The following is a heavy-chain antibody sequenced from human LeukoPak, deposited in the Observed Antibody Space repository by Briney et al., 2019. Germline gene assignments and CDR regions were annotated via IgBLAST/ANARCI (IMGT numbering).Heavy chain of an antibody. CDR2: IYYTGT. D-gene: IGHD7-27*01. CDR1: GGSVSDYY. V-gene: IGHV4-59*02. J-gene: IGHJ4*02. Sequence: SETLSLTCTASGGSVSDYYWSWIRQSPGKGLEWTGYIYYTGTSYNPSLKSRVTISADTSKNQFSLNLSSVTAADTAVYYCASRKLGNDYWGQGTLVTVSS. CDR3: ASRKLGNDY.